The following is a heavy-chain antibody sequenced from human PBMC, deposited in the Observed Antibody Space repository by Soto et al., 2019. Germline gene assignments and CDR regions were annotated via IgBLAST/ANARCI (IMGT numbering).Heavy chain of an antibody. Sequence: SETLSLTCTVSGGSISSYYWSWIRQPPGKGLEWIGYIYYSGSTNYNPSLKSRVTISVDTSKNQFSLKLSSVTAADTAVYYCARHGNDFWSGYTSSYNWFDPWGQGTLVTVSS. J-gene: IGHJ5*02. V-gene: IGHV4-59*08. CDR2: IYYSGST. D-gene: IGHD3-3*01. CDR1: GGSISSYY. CDR3: ARHGNDFWSGYTSSYNWFDP.